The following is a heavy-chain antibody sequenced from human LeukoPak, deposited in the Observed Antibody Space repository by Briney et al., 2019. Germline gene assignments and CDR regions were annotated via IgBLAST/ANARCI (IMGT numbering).Heavy chain of an antibody. CDR1: GGSFCGNY. Sequence: SETLSLTSADYGGSFCGNYWSWLRQRPGKGLEWIGEINHSGSTNYNPSLKRRVTISVDTSKNPFSLKLSSVTAADTAVYYCARLLREDIVVVPAASSFDYWGQGTLVTVSS. CDR3: ARLLREDIVVVPAASSFDY. V-gene: IGHV4-34*01. CDR2: INHSGST. J-gene: IGHJ4*02. D-gene: IGHD2-2*01.